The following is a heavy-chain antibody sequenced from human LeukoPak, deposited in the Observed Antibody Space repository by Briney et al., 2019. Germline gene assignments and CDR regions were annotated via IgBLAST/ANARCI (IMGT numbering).Heavy chain of an antibody. Sequence: GGSLRLSCAASGLTFSNYAMSWVHQAPGKGLEWVSGISDSGGSTHYADSVKGRFIISRDNSKNTLYLQMNSLRAEDTAVYYCAKDQGVPAAIPGYDPWGQGTLVTVSS. V-gene: IGHV3-23*01. J-gene: IGHJ5*02. CDR1: GLTFSNYA. CDR3: AKDQGVPAAIPGYDP. CDR2: ISDSGGST. D-gene: IGHD2-2*01.